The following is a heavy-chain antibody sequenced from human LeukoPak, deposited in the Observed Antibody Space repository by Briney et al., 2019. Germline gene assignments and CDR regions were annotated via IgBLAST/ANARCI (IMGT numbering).Heavy chain of an antibody. CDR3: ATDPAETLTIFGVAVTDY. V-gene: IGHV1-46*01. CDR1: GYTFTSYY. Sequence: ASVKVSCKASGYTFTSYYMHWVRQAPGQGLEWMGIINPSGGSTSYAQKFQGRVTMTRDTSTSTVYMELSSLRSEDTAVYYCATDPAETLTIFGVAVTDYWGQGTLVTVSS. D-gene: IGHD3-3*01. J-gene: IGHJ4*02. CDR2: INPSGGST.